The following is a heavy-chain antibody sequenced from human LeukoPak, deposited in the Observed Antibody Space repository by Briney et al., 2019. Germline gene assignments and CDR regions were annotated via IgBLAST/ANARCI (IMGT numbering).Heavy chain of an antibody. Sequence: PGGSLRLSCAASGFTFSNYGMYWVRQAPGKGLEWVAVISSDETERYYADSVKRRFTISRDNSKNTVYLQMNTLRAEDTAVYYCVRVGPSDFGRHNWFDPWGQGTLVTVSS. CDR3: VRVGPSDFGRHNWFDP. CDR1: GFTFSNYG. CDR2: ISSDETER. V-gene: IGHV3-30*03. D-gene: IGHD4-17*01. J-gene: IGHJ5*02.